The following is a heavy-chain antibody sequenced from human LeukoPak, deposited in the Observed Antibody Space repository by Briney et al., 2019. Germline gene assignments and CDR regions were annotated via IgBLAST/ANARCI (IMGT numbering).Heavy chain of an antibody. CDR3: ARDLDSSGLLHPSGPPSYYFDY. CDR2: INPSGGST. CDR1: GYTLTELS. V-gene: IGHV1-46*01. D-gene: IGHD3-22*01. J-gene: IGHJ4*02. Sequence: ASVKVSCKVSGYTLTELSMHWVRQAPGQGLEWMGIINPSGGSTSYAQKFQGRLTMTRDMSTSTAYMELSSLRFEDTAVYYCARDLDSSGLLHPSGPPSYYFDYWGQGTLVTVSS.